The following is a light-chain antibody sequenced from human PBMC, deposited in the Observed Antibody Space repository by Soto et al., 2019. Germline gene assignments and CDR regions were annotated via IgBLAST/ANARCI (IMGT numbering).Light chain of an antibody. CDR3: QQYGSSPPT. V-gene: IGKV3-20*01. CDR2: GAS. J-gene: IGKJ1*01. Sequence: EIVLTQSPGTLSLSPLERTSLSCSASQSISRYLAWYQQTPGQGPRLLIYGASSRATGTPDRFSGSGSGTDFTLTINRLEPEDFALYYCQQYGSSPPTFGQGTKVDIK. CDR1: QSISRY.